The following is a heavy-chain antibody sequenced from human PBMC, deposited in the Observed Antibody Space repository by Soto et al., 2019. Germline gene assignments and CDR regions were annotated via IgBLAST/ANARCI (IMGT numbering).Heavy chain of an antibody. V-gene: IGHV4-4*07. CDR3: AKSLGAFGDY. Sequence: SETLSLTCSVSGGSISGSYWSWIRQPAGKGLEWIGRFSARGGTNYNPSLKTRVTMSVDTSKNQFSLELYSVTAADTAIYYCAKSLGAFGDYWGQGVQVTVPS. CDR2: FSARGGT. CDR1: GGSISGSY. J-gene: IGHJ4*02. D-gene: IGHD3-16*01.